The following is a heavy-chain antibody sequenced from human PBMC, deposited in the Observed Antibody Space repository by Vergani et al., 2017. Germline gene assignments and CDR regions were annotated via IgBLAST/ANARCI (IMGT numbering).Heavy chain of an antibody. Sequence: QVQLEESGGGVVQPGRSLRLSCAASGFTLSSHAMHWVRQAPGKGLEWVAFIWYDGSKEYYADSVKGRFTISRDNSKNTLYLQMNSLRDADTAVYYCARSGYCTDGVCYMTYYYYMDVWGKGP. J-gene: IGHJ6*03. CDR1: GFTLSSHA. CDR3: ARSGYCTDGVCYMTYYYYMDV. V-gene: IGHV3-33*01. D-gene: IGHD2-8*01. CDR2: IWYDGSKE.